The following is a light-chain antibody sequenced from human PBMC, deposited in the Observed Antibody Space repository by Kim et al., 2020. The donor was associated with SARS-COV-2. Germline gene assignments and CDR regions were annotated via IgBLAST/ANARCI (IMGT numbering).Light chain of an antibody. Sequence: SPGERSTLSCRASQSVSSSYLALYQQKPGQAPRLLIYGASSRATCIPDRFSGSGSGTDFTLTISRLEPEDFAVYYCQQYGSSPPYSFGQGTKLEI. CDR2: GAS. CDR3: QQYGSSPPYS. V-gene: IGKV3-20*01. CDR1: QSVSSSY. J-gene: IGKJ2*03.